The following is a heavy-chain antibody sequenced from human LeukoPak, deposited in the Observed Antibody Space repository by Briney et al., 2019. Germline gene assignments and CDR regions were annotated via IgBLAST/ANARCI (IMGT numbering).Heavy chain of an antibody. D-gene: IGHD4-17*01. CDR1: GYSISSGYY. V-gene: IGHV4-38-2*02. CDR2: IYHSGGT. Sequence: SETLSLTCTVSGYSISSGYYWGWIRQPPGKGLEWIGSIYHSGGTYYNPSLKSRVTISVDTSKNQFSLKLSSVTAADTAVYYCARGVTRDFDYWGQGTLVTVSS. CDR3: ARGVTRDFDY. J-gene: IGHJ4*02.